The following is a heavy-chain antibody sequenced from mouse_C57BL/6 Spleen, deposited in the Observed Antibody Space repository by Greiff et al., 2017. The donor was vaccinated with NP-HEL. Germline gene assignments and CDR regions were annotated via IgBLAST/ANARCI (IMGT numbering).Heavy chain of an antibody. D-gene: IGHD2-5*01. Sequence: QVQLKQPGAELVKPGASVKLSCKASGYTFTSYWMQWVKQRPGQGLEWIGEIDPSDSYTNYNQKFKGKATLTVDTSSSTAYMQLSSLTSEDSAVYYCARKGTYYSNYEAMDYWGQGTSVTVSS. CDR3: ARKGTYYSNYEAMDY. CDR2: IDPSDSYT. V-gene: IGHV1-50*01. J-gene: IGHJ4*01. CDR1: GYTFTSYW.